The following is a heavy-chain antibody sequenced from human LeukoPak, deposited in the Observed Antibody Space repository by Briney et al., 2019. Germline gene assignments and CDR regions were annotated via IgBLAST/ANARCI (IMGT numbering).Heavy chain of an antibody. V-gene: IGHV3-30*14. CDR2: ISYDGSNK. D-gene: IGHD4-17*01. CDR1: GFTFSSYA. J-gene: IGHJ4*02. CDR3: ARATTVTTFDY. Sequence: HPGGSLRLSCAASGFTFSSYAIHWVRQAPGKGLEWVAVISYDGSNKYYADSVKGRFTISRDNFKNTLYLQMNSLRAEDTAVYFCARATTVTTFDYWGQGTLVTVSS.